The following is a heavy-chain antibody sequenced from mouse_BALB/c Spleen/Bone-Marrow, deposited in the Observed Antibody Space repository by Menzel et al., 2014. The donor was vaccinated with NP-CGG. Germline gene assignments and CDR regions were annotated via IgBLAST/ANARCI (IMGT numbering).Heavy chain of an antibody. V-gene: IGHV4-1*02. CDR2: INPDSSTI. Sequence: EVKLMESGGGLVQPGGSLKLSCAASGFDFSRYWMSWVRQAPGKGLEWIGEINPDSSTINYRPSLKDKFIISRDNAKNTLYLQMSKVRSEDTALYYCARPRGNYAMDYWGQGTSVTVSS. J-gene: IGHJ4*01. CDR1: GFDFSRYW. CDR3: ARPRGNYAMDY.